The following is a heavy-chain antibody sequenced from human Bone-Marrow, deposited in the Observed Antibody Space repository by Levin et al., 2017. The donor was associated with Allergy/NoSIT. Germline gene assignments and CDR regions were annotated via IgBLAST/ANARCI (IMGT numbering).Heavy chain of an antibody. Sequence: AASVKVSCRASGGTFSRYTWNWVRQAPGQGLEWMGAILPMFGRAKYAEKFQDRVTISADESTNTVYMEIISLTSQDTAVFYCVTDVVTASHDPFDIWGQGTVVTISS. V-gene: IGHV1-69*13. CDR2: ILPMFGRA. J-gene: IGHJ3*02. D-gene: IGHD2-21*02. CDR3: VTDVVTASHDPFDI. CDR1: GGTFSRYT.